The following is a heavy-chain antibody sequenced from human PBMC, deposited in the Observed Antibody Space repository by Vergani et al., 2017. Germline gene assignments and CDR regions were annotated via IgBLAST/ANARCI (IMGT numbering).Heavy chain of an antibody. V-gene: IGHV5-10-1*01. Sequence: EVPLVQSGAEVKKPGESLKISCKGSGYSFTSYWIGWVRQMPGKGLEWMGRIDPSDSYTNYSPSFQGHVTISADKSISTAYLQWSSLKASDTAMYYCARVGWSYYDSSGYYYAPGGWFDPWGQGTLVTVSS. CDR1: GYSFTSYW. D-gene: IGHD3-22*01. CDR2: IDPSDSYT. J-gene: IGHJ5*02. CDR3: ARVGWSYYDSSGYYYAPGGWFDP.